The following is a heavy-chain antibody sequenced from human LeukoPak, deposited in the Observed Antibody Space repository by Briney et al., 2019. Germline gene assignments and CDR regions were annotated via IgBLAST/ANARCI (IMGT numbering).Heavy chain of an antibody. CDR2: IYYSGST. CDR1: GGSISSYY. CDR3: ARLDYDSSYPYYFDY. V-gene: IGHV4-59*08. Sequence: SETLSLTCTVSGGSISSYYWSWIRQPPGKGLEWIGYIYYSGSTNYNPSLKSRVTISVDTSKNQFSLKLSSVTAADTAVYYCARLDYDSSYPYYFDYWGQGTLVTASS. D-gene: IGHD3-22*01. J-gene: IGHJ4*02.